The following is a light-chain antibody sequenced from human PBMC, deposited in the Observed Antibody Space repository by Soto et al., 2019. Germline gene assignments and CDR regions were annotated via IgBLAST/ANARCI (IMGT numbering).Light chain of an antibody. CDR2: GAS. CDR3: QQYGSSPGT. CDR1: QSVSSNF. V-gene: IGKV3-20*01. J-gene: IGKJ2*02. Sequence: EIVLTQSPGTLSLSPGERATLSCRASQSVSSNFLAWYQQKPGQAPQLLISGASSRATGIPDRFSGSGSGTDFTLTISRLEAEDFALYSCQQYGSSPGTFGQGTKLEIK.